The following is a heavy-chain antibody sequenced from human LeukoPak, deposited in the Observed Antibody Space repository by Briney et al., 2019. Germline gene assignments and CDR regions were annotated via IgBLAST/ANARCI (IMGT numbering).Heavy chain of an antibody. CDR2: INPNSGGT. J-gene: IGHJ4*02. V-gene: IGHV1-2*02. CDR1: GYTFTGYY. CDR3: ARRTVAVAGTNYFDH. Sequence: ASVKVSCKASGYTFTGYYMHWVRQAPGQGLEWMGWINPNSGGTNYAQKFQGRVTMTRDTSISTAYMELSRLRSDDTAVYYCARRTVAVAGTNYFDHWGQGTLVTVSS. D-gene: IGHD6-19*01.